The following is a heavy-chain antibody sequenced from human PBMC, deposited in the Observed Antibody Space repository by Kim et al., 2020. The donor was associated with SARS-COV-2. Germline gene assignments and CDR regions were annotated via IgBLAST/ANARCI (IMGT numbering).Heavy chain of an antibody. J-gene: IGHJ4*02. Sequence: GGSLRLSCSASGIIFSDYAMHWVRRAPGKGLEYVSATTRSGDGSFLSASVEGRFTVSRDNSKNTLYLQMNSLRPEDTSLYYCVRYGRDYGAVHGGQGPLVTVSS. V-gene: IGHV3-64D*06. CDR3: VRYGRDYGAVH. CDR2: TTRSGDGS. D-gene: IGHD3-10*01. CDR1: GIIFSDYA.